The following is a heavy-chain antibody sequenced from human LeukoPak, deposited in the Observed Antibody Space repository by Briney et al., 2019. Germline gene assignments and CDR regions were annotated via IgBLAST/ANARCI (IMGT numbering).Heavy chain of an antibody. J-gene: IGHJ4*02. V-gene: IGHV3-33*06. Sequence: GRSLRLSCAASGLTFSSYGMHWVRQAPGKGLEWVAVIWYDGSNKYYADSVKGRFTISRDNSKNTLYLQMNSLRAEDTAVYYCAKDHSSGYYAMYYFDYWGQGTLVTVSS. D-gene: IGHD3-22*01. CDR2: IWYDGSNK. CDR1: GLTFSSYG. CDR3: AKDHSSGYYAMYYFDY.